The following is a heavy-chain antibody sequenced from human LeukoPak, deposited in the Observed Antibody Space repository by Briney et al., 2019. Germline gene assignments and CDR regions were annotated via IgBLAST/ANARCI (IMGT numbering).Heavy chain of an antibody. CDR3: ARHRAYGSGSYSPYCFDY. J-gene: IGHJ4*02. Sequence: SETLSLTCTVSGDPISSSAYYWVWIRQSPGKGLEWIGNIHYSGSTNYSPSLKSRVTISLDTSKNQFSLNLRSVTAPDTAVYYCARHRAYGSGSYSPYCFDYWGQGTRVTVSS. D-gene: IGHD3-10*01. CDR1: GDPISSSAYY. V-gene: IGHV4-39*01. CDR2: IHYSGST.